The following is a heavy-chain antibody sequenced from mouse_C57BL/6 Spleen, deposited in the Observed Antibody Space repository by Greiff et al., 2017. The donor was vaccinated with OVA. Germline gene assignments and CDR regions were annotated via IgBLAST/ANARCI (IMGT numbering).Heavy chain of an antibody. D-gene: IGHD2-1*01. CDR3: ARDIRGVGNYVRSFDY. Sequence: DVQVVASGGGLVQPGGSLSLSCAASGFTFTDYYMSWVRQPPGKALEWLGFISNKANGYTTAYSASVKGRLTISRDNSQSNLYLQMNALRAEDSATYYGARDIRGVGNYVRSFDYWGKGTTLTVAS. CDR1: GFTFTDYY. J-gene: IGHJ2*01. CDR2: ISNKANGYTT. V-gene: IGHV7-3*01.